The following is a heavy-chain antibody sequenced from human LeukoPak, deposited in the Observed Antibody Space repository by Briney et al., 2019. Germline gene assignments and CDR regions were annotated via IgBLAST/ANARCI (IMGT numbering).Heavy chain of an antibody. Sequence: SETLSLTCAVYGGSFSGYYWSWIRQPPGKGLEWIGEINHSGSTNYNPSLKSRVTISVDTSKNQFSLKLSSVTAADTAVYYCARSRRSSSWYWFDPWGQGTLVTASS. V-gene: IGHV4-34*01. CDR2: INHSGST. CDR1: GGSFSGYY. CDR3: ARSRRSSSWYWFDP. J-gene: IGHJ5*02. D-gene: IGHD6-13*01.